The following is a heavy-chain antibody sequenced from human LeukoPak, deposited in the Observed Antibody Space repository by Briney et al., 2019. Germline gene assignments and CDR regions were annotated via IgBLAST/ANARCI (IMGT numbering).Heavy chain of an antibody. CDR2: INPNSGGT. V-gene: IGHV1-2*02. D-gene: IGHD3-9*01. CDR3: ARDPHLNRYFELYYYHYMDV. Sequence: ASVKVSCKASGYTFTGYYMHWVRQAPGQGLEWMGWINPNSGGTNYAQKFQGRVTMTRDTSISTAYMELSRLRSDDTAVYYCARDPHLNRYFELYYYHYMDVWGKGTTVTVSS. J-gene: IGHJ6*03. CDR1: GYTFTGYY.